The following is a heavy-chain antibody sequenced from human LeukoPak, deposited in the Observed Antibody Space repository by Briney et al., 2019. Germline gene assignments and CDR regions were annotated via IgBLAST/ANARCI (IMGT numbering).Heavy chain of an antibody. CDR1: GGSISSYY. V-gene: IGHV4-59*08. J-gene: IGHJ6*02. CDR2: IYYSGST. CDR3: ARYGLAAAGKDYYYYYGMDV. Sequence: SETLSLTCTVSGGSISSYYWGWIRQPPGKGLEWIGYIYYSGSTNYNPSLKSRVTISVDTSKNQFSLKLSSVTAADTAVYYCARYGLAAAGKDYYYYYGMDVWGQGTTVTVSS. D-gene: IGHD6-13*01.